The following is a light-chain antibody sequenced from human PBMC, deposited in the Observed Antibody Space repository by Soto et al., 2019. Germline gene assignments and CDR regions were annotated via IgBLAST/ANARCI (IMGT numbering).Light chain of an antibody. V-gene: IGKV3-15*01. Sequence: EIVMTQSPDTLSVSPGERATLSCRASQSVSSKLAWYQQKPGQAPRLLMYGASTRATGIPVRFSGGGSGTEFTLTISSLQSEDFAVYYCQQYNNWPWTFGQGTKVEI. J-gene: IGKJ1*01. CDR1: QSVSSK. CDR2: GAS. CDR3: QQYNNWPWT.